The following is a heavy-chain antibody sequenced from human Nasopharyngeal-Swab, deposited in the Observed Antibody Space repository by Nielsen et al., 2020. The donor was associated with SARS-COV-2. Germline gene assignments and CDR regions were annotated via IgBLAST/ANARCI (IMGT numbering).Heavy chain of an antibody. D-gene: IGHD6-19*01. CDR3: ARDEASSGCFDY. J-gene: IGHJ4*02. CDR2: IWYDGSNK. Sequence: GESLKISCAASGFTFSSHAMTWVRQAPGKGLEWVAVIWYDGSNKYYADSVKGRFTISRDNSKNTLYLQMNSLRAEDTAVYYCARDEASSGCFDYWGQGTLVTVSS. V-gene: IGHV3-33*08. CDR1: GFTFSSHA.